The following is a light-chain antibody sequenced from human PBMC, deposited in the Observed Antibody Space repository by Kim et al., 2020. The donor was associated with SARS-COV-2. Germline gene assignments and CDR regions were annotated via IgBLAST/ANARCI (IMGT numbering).Light chain of an antibody. CDR2: GKN. J-gene: IGLJ3*02. Sequence: SSELTQDPAVSVALGQTVRITCQGDSLRSYYASWYQQKPGQAPVHVIYGKNNRPSGIPDRFSGSSSGNTASLTITGAQAEDEADYYCNSRDSSGNRPWVF. V-gene: IGLV3-19*01. CDR3: NSRDSSGNRPWV. CDR1: SLRSYY.